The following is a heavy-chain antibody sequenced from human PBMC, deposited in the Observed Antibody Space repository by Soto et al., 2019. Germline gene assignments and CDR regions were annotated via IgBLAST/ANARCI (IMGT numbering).Heavy chain of an antibody. D-gene: IGHD3-3*01. CDR2: IYYSGST. J-gene: IGHJ6*03. Sequence: GGSMSISYWAWIRQHPGKGLEWIGYIYYSGSTNYNPSLKSRVTISVDTSKNQFSLKLSSVIAADTAVYYCARHFGGARGDFLCCYYTPRNYYDYSFMAVLVNRTTVIVTS. CDR1: GGSMSISY. CDR3: ARHFGGARGDFLCCYYTPRNYYDYSFMAV. V-gene: IGHV4-59*08.